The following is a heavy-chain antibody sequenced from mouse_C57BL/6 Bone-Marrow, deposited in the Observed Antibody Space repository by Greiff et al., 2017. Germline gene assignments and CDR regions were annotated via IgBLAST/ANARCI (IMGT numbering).Heavy chain of an antibody. CDR2: IHPNSGST. Sequence: QVQLQQPGAVLVKPGASVKLSCKASGYTFTSYWMNWVQQRPGQGLEWIGMIHPNSGSTNYNEKFKSNATLTVDKSSSTAYMQLSSLTSEDSAVYYGARSGGFSYWGQGALVTVSA. V-gene: IGHV1-64*01. J-gene: IGHJ3*01. CDR3: ARSGGFSY. CDR1: GYTFTSYW.